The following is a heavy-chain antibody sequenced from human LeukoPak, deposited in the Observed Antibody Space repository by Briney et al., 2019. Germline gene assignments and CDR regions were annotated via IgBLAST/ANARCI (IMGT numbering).Heavy chain of an antibody. D-gene: IGHD1-14*01. Sequence: GGSLRLSCADSGVTFSNYDIHWVCQAPGKGLGRVAVVSSDGRAKYYAESVKGRLTISRDNSKESLYLHTNSLRAEDTAVYYCSRDSRDIRPRQTGVDVFDSWGQGTLVSVSS. CDR1: GVTFSNYD. CDR3: SRDSRDIRPRQTGVDVFDS. V-gene: IGHV3-30*03. CDR2: VSSDGRAK. J-gene: IGHJ4*02.